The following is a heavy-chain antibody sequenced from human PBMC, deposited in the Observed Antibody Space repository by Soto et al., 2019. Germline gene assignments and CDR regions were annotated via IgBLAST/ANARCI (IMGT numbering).Heavy chain of an antibody. CDR1: GYSFISHG. Sequence: ASVKVSCKASGYSFISHGITWVRQAPGQGLEWMGWISTSNGDTDIAQRFQGSVAMTIDTSARTVYLEVRRLRSDDSAVYYCVRNKNGAGNYYYAMDVWGQGTTVTV. J-gene: IGHJ6*02. CDR3: VRNKNGAGNYYYAMDV. D-gene: IGHD3-10*01. V-gene: IGHV1-18*01. CDR2: ISTSNGDT.